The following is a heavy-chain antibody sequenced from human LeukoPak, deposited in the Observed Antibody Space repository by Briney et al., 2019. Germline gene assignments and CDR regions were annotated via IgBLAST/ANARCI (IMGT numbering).Heavy chain of an antibody. J-gene: IGHJ4*02. D-gene: IGHD7-27*01. CDR1: GGSISSYY. CDR2: IYYSGST. Sequence: PSETLSLTCTVSGGSISSYYWSWIRQPPGKGLEWIGYIYYSGSTNYNPSLKSRVTMSVDTSKNQFSLKLSSVTAADTAVYYCARDPLTGDFDYWGQGTLVTVSS. CDR3: ARDPLTGDFDY. V-gene: IGHV4-59*12.